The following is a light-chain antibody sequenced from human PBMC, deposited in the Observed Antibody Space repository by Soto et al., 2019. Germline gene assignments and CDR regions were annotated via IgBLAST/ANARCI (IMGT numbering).Light chain of an antibody. J-gene: IGKJ1*01. CDR1: QSVSSNY. CDR2: RAS. CDR3: QQYDNSRA. V-gene: IGKV3-20*01. Sequence: EIVLTQSPGTLSLSPGERATLSCRASQSVSSNYLAWYQQKPGQAPRLLIYRASSRATGIPDRFSGSGSGPDFTLTISRLEPEDFAVYYCQQYDNSRAFGQGTKVEVK.